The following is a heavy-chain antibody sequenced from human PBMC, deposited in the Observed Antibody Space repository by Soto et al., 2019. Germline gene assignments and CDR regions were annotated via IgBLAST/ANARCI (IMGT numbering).Heavy chain of an antibody. J-gene: IGHJ4*02. CDR1: GFSFSSYG. V-gene: IGHV3-33*01. CDR2: IRYDGRNK. CDR3: ARDGAPYYYDSSGYYGFVY. Sequence: PGGSLRLSCVASGFSFSSYGMHWVRQAPGKGLEWVAVIRYDGRNKYYADSVEGRFTISRDNSKNTLYLQMNSLRAEDTAVYYCARDGAPYYYDSSGYYGFVYWGQGTLVTVSS. D-gene: IGHD3-22*01.